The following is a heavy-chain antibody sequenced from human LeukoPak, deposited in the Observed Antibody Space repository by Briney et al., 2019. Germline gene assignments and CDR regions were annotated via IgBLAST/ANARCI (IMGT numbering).Heavy chain of an antibody. CDR3: ARDGRDSGMDV. CDR1: GHTFTGYY. D-gene: IGHD3/OR15-3a*01. CDR2: INPKSGGT. Sequence: ASVKVSCKASGHTFTGYYMHWVRQAPGQGLEWMGWINPKSGGTNYAQKFQGRVTMTRDTSISTAYMELSRLRSDDTAVYYCARDGRDSGMDVWGQGTTVTVSS. J-gene: IGHJ6*02. V-gene: IGHV1-2*02.